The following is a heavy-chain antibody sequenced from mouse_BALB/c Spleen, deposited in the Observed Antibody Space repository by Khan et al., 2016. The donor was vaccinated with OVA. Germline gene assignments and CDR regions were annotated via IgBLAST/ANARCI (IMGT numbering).Heavy chain of an antibody. CDR3: ARRTSGPSWFPH. CDR1: GFDFSRYW. CDR2: INPDSRTI. Sequence: EVELVESGGGLVQPGGSLKLSCAASGFDFSRYWMSWVRQAPGKGLEWIGEINPDSRTINHTPSLKDKFIISRDNTKNTLYLEMSKVRSEDTALYYCARRTSGPSWFPHWGPGTLVTVSA. V-gene: IGHV4-1*02. D-gene: IGHD3-1*01. J-gene: IGHJ3*01.